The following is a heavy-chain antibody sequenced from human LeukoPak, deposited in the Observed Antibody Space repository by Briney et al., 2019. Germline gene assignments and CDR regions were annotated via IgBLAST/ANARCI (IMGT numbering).Heavy chain of an antibody. CDR1: GFAFNTYA. CDR3: AGEIFGSGSYPDF. J-gene: IGHJ4*02. V-gene: IGHV3-33*01. Sequence: GTSLRLSCAASGFAFNTYAMHWVRQAPGKGLEWVAPIRHGGSNKFYSNSVKGPFTISRDISKNTVSLQLTNLRPEDTAVYYGAGEIFGSGSYPDFLGQGTLVTVSS. D-gene: IGHD3-10*01. CDR2: IRHGGSNK.